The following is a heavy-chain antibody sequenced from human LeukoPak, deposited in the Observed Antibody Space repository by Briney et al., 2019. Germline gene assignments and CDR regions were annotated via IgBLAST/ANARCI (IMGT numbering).Heavy chain of an antibody. V-gene: IGHV4-34*01. Sequence: SETLSLTCAVYGGSFMGSYWGGIGRPPGRGLGGMGELNLVGSTNYNPSVKSRVTISVDTSKNQFSLKLSSVTAADTAVYYCARVYRGGSEYQLQLERQYYFDYWGQGTLVTVSS. CDR1: GGSFMGSY. J-gene: IGHJ4*02. CDR2: LNLVGST. D-gene: IGHD2-2*01. CDR3: ARVYRGGSEYQLQLERQYYFDY.